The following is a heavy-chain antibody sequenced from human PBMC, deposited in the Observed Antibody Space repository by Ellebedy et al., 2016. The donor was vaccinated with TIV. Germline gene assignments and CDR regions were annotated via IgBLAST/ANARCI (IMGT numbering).Heavy chain of an antibody. Sequence: GESLKISCAASGFSFRSYWMTWVRQAPGKGLEWVANIYQDGSWQYSVDSVKGRFTISRDNAKNSLYLQLNSLRVEDTAVYYCARRGSYGDYAVQVNNWFDRWGQGTLVTV. V-gene: IGHV3-7*01. D-gene: IGHD4-17*01. CDR1: GFSFRSYW. CDR3: ARRGSYGDYAVQVNNWFDR. J-gene: IGHJ5*02. CDR2: IYQDGSWQ.